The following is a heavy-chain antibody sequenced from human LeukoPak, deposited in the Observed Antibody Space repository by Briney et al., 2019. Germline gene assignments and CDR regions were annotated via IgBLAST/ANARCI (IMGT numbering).Heavy chain of an antibody. CDR2: IYSSGRT. CDR3: ARLSAGFNSSYWFDP. D-gene: IGHD2/OR15-2a*01. Sequence: SETLSLTCTVSGGSISSYYWTWIRQPPGKGLGGFGYIYSSGRTNYNPSLKSQVTMSVDTSKNQFSLKVISVTAADTAVYYCARLSAGFNSSYWFDPWGQGTLVTVSS. CDR1: GGSISSYY. J-gene: IGHJ5*02. V-gene: IGHV4-4*09.